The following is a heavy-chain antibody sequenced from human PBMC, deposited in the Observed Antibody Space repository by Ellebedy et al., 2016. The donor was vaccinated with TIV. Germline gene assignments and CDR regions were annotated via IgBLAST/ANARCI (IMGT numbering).Heavy chain of an antibody. Sequence: ASVKVSCXASGYTFTSYAMHWVRQAPGQRLEWMGWINPNSGGTNYAQKFQGWVTMTRDTSISTAYMELSRLRSDDTAVYYCARTGYEAGYYYYYGMDVWGQGTTVTVSS. CDR3: ARTGYEAGYYYYYGMDV. CDR1: GYTFTSYA. D-gene: IGHD5-12*01. J-gene: IGHJ6*02. V-gene: IGHV1-2*04. CDR2: INPNSGGT.